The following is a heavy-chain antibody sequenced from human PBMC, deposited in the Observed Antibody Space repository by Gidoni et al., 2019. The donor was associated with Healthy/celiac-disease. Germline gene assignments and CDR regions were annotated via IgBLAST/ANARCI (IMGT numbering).Heavy chain of an antibody. D-gene: IGHD3-22*01. J-gene: IGHJ4*02. Sequence: STYYNPFLKSRVTISVDTSKNQFSLKLSSVTAADTAVYYCARYRWDSSGFHFDYWGQGTLVTVSS. CDR3: ARYRWDSSGFHFDY. CDR2: ST. V-gene: IGHV4-39*01.